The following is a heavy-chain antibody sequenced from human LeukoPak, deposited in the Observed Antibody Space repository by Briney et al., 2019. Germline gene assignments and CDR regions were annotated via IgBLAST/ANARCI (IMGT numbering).Heavy chain of an antibody. D-gene: IGHD3-16*01. CDR3: ARTGGYYYYYGMDV. CDR1: GGSISSSNYY. CDR2: IYYSGST. Sequence: SETLSLTCTVSGGSISSSNYYWGWIRQPPGKGLEWIGYIYYSGSTYYNPSLKSRVTISVDTSKNQFSLKLSSVTAADTAVYYCARTGGYYYYYGMDVWGQGTTVTVSS. V-gene: IGHV4-30-4*08. J-gene: IGHJ6*02.